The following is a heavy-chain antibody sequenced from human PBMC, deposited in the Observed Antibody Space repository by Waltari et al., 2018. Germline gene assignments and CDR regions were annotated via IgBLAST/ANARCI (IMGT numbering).Heavy chain of an antibody. CDR2: INPNSGVT. CDR3: AAVIRPGRTLPWGY. CDR1: GYTFSAHF. Sequence: QVQLVQSGAEVKNPGASVKVSCKASGYTFSAHFINWVRPAPGQGLEWMGWINPNSGVTKYAQSFQGRVTMTRDTSINTVYMELSILRSDDTALYYCAAVIRPGRTLPWGYWGQGTLVTVSS. V-gene: IGHV1-2*02. D-gene: IGHD7-27*01. J-gene: IGHJ4*02.